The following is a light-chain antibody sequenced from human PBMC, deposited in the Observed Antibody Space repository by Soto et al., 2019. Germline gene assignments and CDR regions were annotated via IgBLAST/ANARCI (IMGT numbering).Light chain of an antibody. CDR1: QSVRKN. J-gene: IGKJ1*01. CDR3: QQYESWPRT. CDR2: GAS. Sequence: EILLTPSPCTLSLSPGERVTLSCRASQSVRKNLAWYPQKPGQAPRLLIYGASTRATAIPARFSGSGSGTEFTLTISSLQSEDFEVDYCQQYESWPRTFGQGTKVDIK. V-gene: IGKV3-15*01.